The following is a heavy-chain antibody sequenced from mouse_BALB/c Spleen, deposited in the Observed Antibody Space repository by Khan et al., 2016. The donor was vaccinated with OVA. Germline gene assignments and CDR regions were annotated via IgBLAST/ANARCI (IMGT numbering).Heavy chain of an antibody. Sequence: VQLKESGPGLVKPSQSLSHTCTVTGYSITSDYAWNWVRQFPGNKLEWMGFISYSGNTKYNPSLKSRISMTRDTSKNQFFLQLNSVTPEDTATYYCARVFGGDFDYWGQGTTLIVSS. J-gene: IGHJ2*01. V-gene: IGHV3-2*02. CDR1: GYSITSDYA. CDR3: ARVFGGDFDY. CDR2: ISYSGNT.